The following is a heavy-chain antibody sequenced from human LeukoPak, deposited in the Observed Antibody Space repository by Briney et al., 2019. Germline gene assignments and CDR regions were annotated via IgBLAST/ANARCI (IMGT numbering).Heavy chain of an antibody. CDR3: ARDRGIWMDV. Sequence: PGGSLRLSCAASGFTFSDYYMNWVRQAPGRGLEWVSSISSSSSYIYYADSVKGRFTISRDNAKNSLYLQMNSLRAEDTAVYYCARDRGIWMDVWGKGTTVTVSS. V-gene: IGHV3-21*01. CDR2: ISSSSSYI. J-gene: IGHJ6*04. CDR1: GFTFSDYY. D-gene: IGHD2-15*01.